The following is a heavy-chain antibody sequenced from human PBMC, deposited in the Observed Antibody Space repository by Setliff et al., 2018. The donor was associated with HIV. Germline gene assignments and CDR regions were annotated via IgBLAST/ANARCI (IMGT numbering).Heavy chain of an antibody. Sequence: PGGSLRLSCAASGFTFSNAWMNWVRQAPGKGLEWVGRIKSKTDGGTSDYAAPVKGRFTISRDDSKTTLYLQMSSLKTEDTAVYYCTTDLGTRYDKPVYWGQGTLVTVSS. D-gene: IGHD5-12*01. V-gene: IGHV3-15*07. CDR1: GFTFSNAW. CDR3: TTDLGTRYDKPVY. J-gene: IGHJ4*02. CDR2: IKSKTDGGTS.